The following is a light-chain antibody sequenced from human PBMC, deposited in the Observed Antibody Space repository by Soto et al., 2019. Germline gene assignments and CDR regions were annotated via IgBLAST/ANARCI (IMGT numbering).Light chain of an antibody. CDR3: SSYVGDSAYA. V-gene: IGLV2-23*01. Sequence: QSALTQPASMSGSPGQSITISCSGTTYGVETYNQVSWYQQHPGKAPKILIYEGSKRPSGVSNRFSGSKSGNTASLTISGLQAEDEADYFCSSYVGDSAYAFGTGTKLTVL. CDR1: TYGVETYNQ. CDR2: EGS. J-gene: IGLJ1*01.